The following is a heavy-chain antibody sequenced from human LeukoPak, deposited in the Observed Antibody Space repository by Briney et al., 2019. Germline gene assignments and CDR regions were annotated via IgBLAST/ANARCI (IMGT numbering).Heavy chain of an antibody. CDR3: AKDRGLRGDYVWGSYRYMSVY. J-gene: IGHJ4*02. V-gene: IGHV3-23*01. Sequence: PGGSLRLSCAASGFTFSSYAMSWVRQAPGKGLEWVSAISGSGGSTYYADSVKGRFTISRDNSKNTLYLQMNSLRAEDTAVYYCAKDRGLRGDYVWGSYRYMSVYWGQGTLVTVSP. CDR2: ISGSGGST. D-gene: IGHD3-16*02. CDR1: GFTFSSYA.